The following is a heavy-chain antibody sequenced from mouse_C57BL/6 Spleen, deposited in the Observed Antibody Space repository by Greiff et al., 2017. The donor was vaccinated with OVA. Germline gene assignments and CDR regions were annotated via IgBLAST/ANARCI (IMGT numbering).Heavy chain of an antibody. Sequence: QVHVKQSGAELVRPGTSVKVSCKASGYAFTNYLIEWVKQRPGQGLEWIGVINPGSGGTNYNEKFKGKATLTADKSSSTAYMQLSSLTSEDSAVYFCARRGGDSYGGGAMDYWGQGTSVTVSS. J-gene: IGHJ4*01. CDR2: INPGSGGT. CDR1: GYAFTNYL. CDR3: ARRGGDSYGGGAMDY. D-gene: IGHD1-1*01. V-gene: IGHV1-54*01.